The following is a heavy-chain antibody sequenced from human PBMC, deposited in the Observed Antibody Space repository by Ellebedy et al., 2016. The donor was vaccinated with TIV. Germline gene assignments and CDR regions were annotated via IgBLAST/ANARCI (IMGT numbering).Heavy chain of an antibody. CDR2: MNPNSGNT. V-gene: IGHV1-8*01. D-gene: IGHD5-18*01. CDR1: GYTFTSYD. Sequence: ASVKVSCXASGYTFTSYDINWVRQATGQGLEWMGWMNPNSGNTGYAQKFQGRVTMTRNTSISTAYMELSSLRSEDTAVYYCARDAGYSYLGYYYYGMDVWGQGTTVTVSS. J-gene: IGHJ6*02. CDR3: ARDAGYSYLGYYYYGMDV.